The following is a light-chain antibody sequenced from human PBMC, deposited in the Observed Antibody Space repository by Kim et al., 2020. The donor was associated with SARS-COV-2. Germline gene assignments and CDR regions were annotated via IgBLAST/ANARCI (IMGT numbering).Light chain of an antibody. J-gene: IGKJ5*01. CDR1: QSVSSN. V-gene: IGKV3-15*01. CDR3: QQYNNWPPIT. CDR2: GAS. Sequence: APGERATLPCRARQSVSSNLAWYQQKPGQAPRLLIYGASTSATGILARFSGSGSGTEFTLTISSLQSEDFAVYYCQQYNNWPPITFGQGTRLEIK.